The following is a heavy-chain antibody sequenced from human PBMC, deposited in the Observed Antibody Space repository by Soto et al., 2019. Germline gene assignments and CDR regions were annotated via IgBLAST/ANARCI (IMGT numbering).Heavy chain of an antibody. CDR2: ISAYNGNT. D-gene: IGHD5-18*01. CDR3: ARFRLVDTAMVYYYYYGVDV. J-gene: IGHJ6*02. V-gene: IGHV1-18*04. Sequence: ASVKVSCKASGHTFTSYGISWVRQAPGQGLEWMGWISAYNGNTNYAQKLQGRVTMTTDTSTSTAYMELRSLRSDDTAVYYCARFRLVDTAMVYYYYYGVDVWGQGTTVTVSS. CDR1: GHTFTSYG.